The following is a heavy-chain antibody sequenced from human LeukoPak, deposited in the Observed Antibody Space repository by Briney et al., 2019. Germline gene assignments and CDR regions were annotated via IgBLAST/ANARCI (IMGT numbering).Heavy chain of an antibody. CDR2: IKQDGSEK. Sequence: TGGSLRLSCAASGFTFSSYWMSWVRQAPGKGLEWVANIKQDGSEKYYVDSVKGGFTISRDNAKNSLYLQMNSLRAEDTAVYYCARDHPAAGGFFDYWGQGTLVTVSS. CDR3: ARDHPAAGGFFDY. CDR1: GFTFSSYW. D-gene: IGHD2-15*01. V-gene: IGHV3-7*01. J-gene: IGHJ4*02.